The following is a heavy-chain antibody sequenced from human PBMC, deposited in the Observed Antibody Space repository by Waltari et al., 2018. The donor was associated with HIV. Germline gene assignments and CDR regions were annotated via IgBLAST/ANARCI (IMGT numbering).Heavy chain of an antibody. CDR2: MDWNDNE. D-gene: IGHD6-13*01. V-gene: IGHV2-70*04. Sequence: QVTLKESGPALVRPTQTLTLTCTFSGFSLRTTGMRVSWIRQRPGKALEWLADMDWNDNEFFNTSLTTRPTIYDDSSKYQEVLSVSNVDPVDSGSYFCARTAFRSSPDWGQGILVTVSS. J-gene: IGHJ4*02. CDR1: GFSLRTTGMR. CDR3: ARTAFRSSPD.